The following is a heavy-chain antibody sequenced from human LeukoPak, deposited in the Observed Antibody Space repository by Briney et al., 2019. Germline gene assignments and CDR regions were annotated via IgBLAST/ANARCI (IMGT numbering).Heavy chain of an antibody. V-gene: IGHV3-23*01. J-gene: IGHJ4*02. CDR3: AKGEYSSSFRDGSPKYYFDY. D-gene: IGHD6-6*01. Sequence: GGSLRLSCAASGFTFSSYAMSWVRQAPGKGLEWASAISGSGGSTYYADSVKGRFTISRDNSKNTLYLQMNSLRAEDTAVYYCAKGEYSSSFRDGSPKYYFDYWGQGTLVTVSS. CDR2: ISGSGGST. CDR1: GFTFSSYA.